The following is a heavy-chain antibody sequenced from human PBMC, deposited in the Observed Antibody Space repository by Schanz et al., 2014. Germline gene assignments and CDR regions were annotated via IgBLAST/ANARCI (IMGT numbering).Heavy chain of an antibody. V-gene: IGHV3-11*01. Sequence: QVQLVESGGGLVQPGGSLRLSCAASGFTFSDYYMTWIRQAPGKGLEWVSDISDSGDSTHYADSVKGRFTISRDNAKNALFLQMNSLSAEDTAVYYCAKYGGGYSYGFVEYWGQGILVTVSS. CDR3: AKYGGGYSYGFVEY. J-gene: IGHJ4*02. CDR2: ISDSGDST. CDR1: GFTFSDYY. D-gene: IGHD5-18*01.